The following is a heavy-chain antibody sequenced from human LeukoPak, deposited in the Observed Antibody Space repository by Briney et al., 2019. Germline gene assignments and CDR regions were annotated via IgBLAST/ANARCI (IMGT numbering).Heavy chain of an antibody. V-gene: IGHV3-23*01. CDR1: GFTFSTYA. D-gene: IGHD3-10*01. Sequence: GGALRLSCVVSGFTFSTYAMSWVRQAPGKGVEWVAFISGSGRNTYYADSVKGRFTISRDNFRNTLSLQMNSLRPDDPAIYYCAKDEGVVLSTSFDFGHWGQGTLVAVSS. CDR2: ISGSGRNT. J-gene: IGHJ4*02. CDR3: AKDEGVVLSTSFDFGH.